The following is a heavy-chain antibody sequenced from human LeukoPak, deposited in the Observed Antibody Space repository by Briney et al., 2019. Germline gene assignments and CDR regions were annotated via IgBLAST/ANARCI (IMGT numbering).Heavy chain of an antibody. J-gene: IGHJ4*02. V-gene: IGHV4-59*01. CDR2: IYYSGST. D-gene: IGHD3-22*01. CDR1: GGSISSYY. Sequence: SETLSLTCTVSGGSISSYYWSWIRQPPGKGLEWIGYIYYSGSTNYNPSLKSRVTISVDTSKNQFSLKLSSVTAADTAVYYCARSGAGLHYYDSSGYPYYFDYGGQGTLVTVSS. CDR3: ARSGAGLHYYDSSGYPYYFDY.